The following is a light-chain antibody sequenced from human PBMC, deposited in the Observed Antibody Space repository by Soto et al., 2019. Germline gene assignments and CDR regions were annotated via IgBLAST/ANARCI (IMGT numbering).Light chain of an antibody. J-gene: IGKJ1*01. Sequence: EIVLTQSPGTLSLSPGERATLSCRASQSVSSIYLAWYQQKPGQASRLLIYGASSRATGIPDRFSGSGSGTDFTLTISRLEPEDFAVYYCQQYGSSRWTFGQGTRWIS. CDR1: QSVSSIY. CDR3: QQYGSSRWT. V-gene: IGKV3-20*01. CDR2: GAS.